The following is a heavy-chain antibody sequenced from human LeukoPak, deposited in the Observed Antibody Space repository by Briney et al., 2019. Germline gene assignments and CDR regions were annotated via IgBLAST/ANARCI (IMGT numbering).Heavy chain of an antibody. CDR1: GFTFSGSA. Sequence: GGSLRLSCAASGFTFSGSAMHWVRQASGKGLEWVGRIRSKANSYATAYAASVKGRFTISGDDSKNTAYLQMNSLKTEDTAVYYCTRHILPGGSGYYALVAFDIWGQGTMVTVSS. CDR2: IRSKANSYAT. D-gene: IGHD3-22*01. CDR3: TRHILPGGSGYYALVAFDI. V-gene: IGHV3-73*01. J-gene: IGHJ3*02.